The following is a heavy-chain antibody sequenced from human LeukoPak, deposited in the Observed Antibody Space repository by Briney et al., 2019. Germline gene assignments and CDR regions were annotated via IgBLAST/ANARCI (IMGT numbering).Heavy chain of an antibody. CDR2: IIPNSGGT. CDR3: ARGTVYYYDSSGYYNDFDY. V-gene: IGHV1-2*04. J-gene: IGHJ4*02. CDR1: GGTFSSYA. Sequence: GASVKVSCKASGGTFSSYAISWVRQAPGQGLEWMGGIIPNSGGTNYAQKFQGWVTMTRDTSISTAYMELSRLRSDDTAVYYCARGTVYYYDSSGYYNDFDYWGQGTLVTVSS. D-gene: IGHD3-22*01.